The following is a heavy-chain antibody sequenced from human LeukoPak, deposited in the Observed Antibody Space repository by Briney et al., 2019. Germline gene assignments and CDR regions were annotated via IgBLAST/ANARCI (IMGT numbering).Heavy chain of an antibody. Sequence: ASVKVSCKASGYTFTSYGISWVRQAPGQGLEWMGWISAYNGNTNYVQKLQGRVTMTTDTSTSTAYMKLRSLRSDDTAAYYCARDGMITMILRERFDPWGQGTLVTVSS. V-gene: IGHV1-18*01. J-gene: IGHJ5*02. D-gene: IGHD3-22*01. CDR1: GYTFTSYG. CDR2: ISAYNGNT. CDR3: ARDGMITMILRERFDP.